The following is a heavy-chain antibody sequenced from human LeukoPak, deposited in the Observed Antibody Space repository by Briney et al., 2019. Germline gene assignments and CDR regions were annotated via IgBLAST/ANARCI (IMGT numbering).Heavy chain of an antibody. CDR1: GGTFSSYA. D-gene: IGHD6-6*01. V-gene: IGHV1-69*04. CDR2: IIPILGIA. J-gene: IGHJ4*02. CDR3: ARDRVRAPGKQLVRGVILTYYFDY. Sequence: SVKVSCKASGGTFSSYAISWVRQAPGQGLEWMGRIIPILGIANYAQKFQGRVTITADKSTSTAHMELSSLRSEDTAVYYCARDRVRAPGKQLVRGVILTYYFDYWGQGTLVTVSS.